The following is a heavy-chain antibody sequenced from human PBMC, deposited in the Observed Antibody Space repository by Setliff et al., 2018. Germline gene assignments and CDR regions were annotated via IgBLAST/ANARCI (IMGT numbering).Heavy chain of an antibody. CDR1: GGTFNTYG. Sequence: SVKVSCKASGGTFNTYGLSWVRQAPGQGLEWMGGIIPIIGEPNYAQKFQGRVTITADESTSTAYMELRSLKSEDTAVYYCAREALQRAGLYFFDIWGRGMLVTSPQ. V-gene: IGHV1-69*13. CDR3: AREALQRAGLYFFDI. J-gene: IGHJ4*02. CDR2: IIPIIGEP. D-gene: IGHD3-10*01.